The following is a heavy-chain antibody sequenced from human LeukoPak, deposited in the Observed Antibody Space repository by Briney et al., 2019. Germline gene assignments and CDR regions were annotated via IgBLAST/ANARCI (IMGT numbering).Heavy chain of an antibody. CDR1: FSTFNKAW. V-gene: IGHV3-15*07. J-gene: IGHJ4*02. CDR3: GTHPTSGF. Sequence: NPGGSLRLSCAASFSTFNKAWMNWVRQAPGKGLEWVGRIKSRTDGGTTDYAAAVKGRFTISRDDSENTGYLQMNSLKIEDTAVYYCGTHPTSGFWGQGTLVTVSS. D-gene: IGHD1-1*01. CDR2: IKSRTDGGTT.